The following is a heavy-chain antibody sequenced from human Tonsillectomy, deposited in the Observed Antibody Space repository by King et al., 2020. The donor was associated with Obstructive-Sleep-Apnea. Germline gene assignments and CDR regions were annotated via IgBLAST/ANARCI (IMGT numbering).Heavy chain of an antibody. Sequence: QLQESGPGLVKPSETLSLTCTVSGDSISSTHCYWAWIRQPPGKGLEYIGSIFYRGTTYSDAPPKSRVSISVDTSKNKFSLRLSSVTAADTAVYYCARQIAHFESGWFRADSWGQGALVTVSS. D-gene: IGHD6-19*01. J-gene: IGHJ4*02. CDR2: IFYRGTT. CDR3: ARQIAHFESGWFRADS. CDR1: GDSISSTHCY. V-gene: IGHV4-39*01.